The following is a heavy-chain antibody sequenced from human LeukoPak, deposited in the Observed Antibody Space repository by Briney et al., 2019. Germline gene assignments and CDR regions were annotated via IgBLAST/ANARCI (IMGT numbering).Heavy chain of an antibody. D-gene: IGHD6-13*01. CDR1: GGSCSGYY. Sequence: SETLSLXCAVYGGSCSGYYWSWIRRPPGKGLESIGEINHSGSTNYNPSLKSRVTISVDTSKNQFSLKLSSVTAADTAVYYCARGVSKSSSWFLAWGQGTLVTVSS. J-gene: IGHJ5*02. CDR3: ARGVSKSSSWFLA. CDR2: INHSGST. V-gene: IGHV4-34*01.